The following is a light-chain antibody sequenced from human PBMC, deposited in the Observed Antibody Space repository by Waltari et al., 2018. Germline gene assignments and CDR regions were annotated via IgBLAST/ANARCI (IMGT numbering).Light chain of an antibody. V-gene: IGLV1-36*01. Sequence: QSVLTQPPSASEAARKSVTISCSGSSSNIGINSVSWYQQLPGTAPKLLLYYNDQRASGGLDRFAGAKSGTSASLAISGLQTEDEADYYCAAWDDVLSGRVFGGGTRLTVL. CDR3: AAWDDVLSGRV. J-gene: IGLJ2*01. CDR1: SSNIGINS. CDR2: YND.